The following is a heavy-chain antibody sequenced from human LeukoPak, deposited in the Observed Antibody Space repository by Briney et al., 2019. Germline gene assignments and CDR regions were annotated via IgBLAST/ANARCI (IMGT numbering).Heavy chain of an antibody. CDR2: ISYDGSNK. D-gene: IGHD4-11*01. Sequence: SCKASGYTFTSYGISWVRQAPGKGLEWVAVISYDGSNKYYADSVKGRFTISRDNSKNTLYLQMNSLRAEDTAVYYCAKEIPLQPFDYWGQGILVTVSS. J-gene: IGHJ4*02. V-gene: IGHV3-30-3*02. CDR1: GYTFTSYG. CDR3: AKEIPLQPFDY.